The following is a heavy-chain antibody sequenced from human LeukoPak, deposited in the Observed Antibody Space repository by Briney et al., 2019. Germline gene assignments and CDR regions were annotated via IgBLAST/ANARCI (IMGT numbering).Heavy chain of an antibody. CDR2: ISGSGGST. CDR3: AKGYYDYVWGSYYFDY. J-gene: IGHJ4*02. V-gene: IGHV3-23*01. D-gene: IGHD3-16*01. CDR1: GFTFSSYA. Sequence: GGSLRLSCAASGFTFSSYAMSWVRQAPGQGLEWVSAISGSGGSTYYADSVKGRFTISRDNSRDTLYLQMNSLRAEDTAVYYCAKGYYDYVWGSYYFDYWGQGTLVTVSS.